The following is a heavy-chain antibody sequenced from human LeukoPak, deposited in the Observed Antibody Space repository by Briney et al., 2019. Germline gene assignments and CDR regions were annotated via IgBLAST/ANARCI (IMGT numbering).Heavy chain of an antibody. D-gene: IGHD3-22*01. CDR3: ARDPYDSGGYWDY. V-gene: IGHV3-33*01. Sequence: PGRSLRLSCAASGFTFSSYGMHWVRQAPGKGLEWVAVIWYDGSNKYYADSVKGRFTISRDNSKNTLYLQMNSLRAEDTAVYYCARDPYDSGGYWDYWGQGTLVTVSS. CDR2: IWYDGSNK. CDR1: GFTFSSYG. J-gene: IGHJ4*02.